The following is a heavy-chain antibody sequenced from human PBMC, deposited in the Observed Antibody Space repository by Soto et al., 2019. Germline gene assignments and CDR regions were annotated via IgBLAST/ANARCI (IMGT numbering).Heavy chain of an antibody. CDR1: GYTFTGHY. Sequence: ASVKVSCKASGYTFTGHYIHWVRQAPEQGPEWMGEIGPESGATGYAQKFQGRVTMIRDTSITTVYMELKNLSPDDTAVYYCGRGRSGQIVVFYWGQGTPVTVSS. CDR2: IGPESGAT. CDR3: GRGRSGQIVVFY. D-gene: IGHD1-26*01. V-gene: IGHV1-2*02. J-gene: IGHJ4*02.